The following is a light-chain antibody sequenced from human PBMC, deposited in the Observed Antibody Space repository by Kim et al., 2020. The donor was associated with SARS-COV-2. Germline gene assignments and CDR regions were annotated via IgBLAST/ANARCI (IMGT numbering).Light chain of an antibody. V-gene: IGKV1-27*01. CDR2: AAS. J-gene: IGKJ1*01. Sequence: SSVGDGVPFTCRASQDISNYLAWFQLNPGKAPKLLIYAASALQPGVPSRFSGSGSGTDFTLTVTRLQPEDVATYYCQKCDSAPWTFGQGTKVDIK. CDR1: QDISNY. CDR3: QKCDSAPWT.